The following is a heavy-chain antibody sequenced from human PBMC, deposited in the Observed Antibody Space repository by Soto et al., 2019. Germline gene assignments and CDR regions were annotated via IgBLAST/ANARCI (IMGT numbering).Heavy chain of an antibody. CDR2: IIPILGTA. CDR1: GGTFSSYA. Sequence: SAVKVSCKASGGTFSSYAISGVRQAPGQGLEWMGGIIPILGTANYAPKFQGRVTITADKSTSTAYMELSSLRSEDTAVYYCARGPWNYDFASGYYASIPPTNNGMDVWGQGTTVTVSS. CDR3: ARGPWNYDFASGYYASIPPTNNGMDV. D-gene: IGHD3-3*01. V-gene: IGHV1-69*06. J-gene: IGHJ6*02.